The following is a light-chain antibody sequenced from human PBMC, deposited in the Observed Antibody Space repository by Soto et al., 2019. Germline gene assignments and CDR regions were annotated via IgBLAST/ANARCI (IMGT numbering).Light chain of an antibody. CDR1: HDVSTY. CDR2: PAS. CDR3: QQTHSFPLT. Sequence: DIQMTQSPSFVSASVGDRVSITSRASHDVSTYLAWYQKKPGTAPRLLIYPASSLETGVPSRFSGSGSGTDFTLTISSLQPEDFAIYYCQQTHSFPLTFGGGTEVEIK. J-gene: IGKJ4*02. V-gene: IGKV1-12*01.